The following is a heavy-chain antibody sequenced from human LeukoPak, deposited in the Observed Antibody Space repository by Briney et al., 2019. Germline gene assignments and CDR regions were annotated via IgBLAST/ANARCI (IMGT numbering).Heavy chain of an antibody. J-gene: IGHJ5*02. CDR2: IFSTGRT. V-gene: IGHV4-61*02. CDR3: AKGAGPPWFDP. D-gene: IGHD6-19*01. CDR1: GASISSDTYF. Sequence: SETLSLTCTVSGASISSDTYFRSWIRQPAGKGLEWIGRIFSTGRTDYNPSLTSRDTISVDTSKNQLSMKLSSVTAADTAVYYCAKGAGPPWFDPWGQGTLVTVSS.